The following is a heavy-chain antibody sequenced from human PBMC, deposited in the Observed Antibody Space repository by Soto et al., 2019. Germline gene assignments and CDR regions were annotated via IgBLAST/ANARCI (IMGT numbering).Heavy chain of an antibody. V-gene: IGHV2-5*02. CDR1: GFSLTTSGVG. Sequence: QITLNESGPTQVKPRQTLTLTCTFSGFSLTTSGVGVGWIRQSPVKAPEGLAHIYWDDDKGYRPSLKSRLTITEDTSKNQVVLTKADLDPADTATYYCAHRVLRTVFGLVTTTAIYFDFWGQVTPVAVSS. D-gene: IGHD3-3*01. CDR2: IYWDDDK. J-gene: IGHJ4*02. CDR3: AHRVLRTVFGLVTTTAIYFDF.